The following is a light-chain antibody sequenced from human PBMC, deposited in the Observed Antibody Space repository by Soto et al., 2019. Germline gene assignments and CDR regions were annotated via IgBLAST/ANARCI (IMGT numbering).Light chain of an antibody. CDR1: QSVSSTY. V-gene: IGKV3-20*01. Sequence: EIEMTQSPGTLSLSPGERATISCRASQSVSSTYLAWYQQTPGQAPTLLIYGASIRASGVPDRFSGSGSGTDFTLTISRLEPEDFAVYYCQQYGSYPYTFGQGTKLEIK. CDR3: QQYGSYPYT. J-gene: IGKJ2*01. CDR2: GAS.